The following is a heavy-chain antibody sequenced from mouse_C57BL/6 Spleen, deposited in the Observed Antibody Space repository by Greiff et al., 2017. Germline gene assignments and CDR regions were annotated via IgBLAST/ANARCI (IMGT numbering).Heavy chain of an antibody. J-gene: IGHJ1*03. Sequence: VQLKQSGPELVKPGASVKISCKASGYTFTDYYMNWVKQSHGKSLEWIGDINPNNGGTSYNQKFKGKATLTVDKSSSTAYMELRSLTSEDSAVYYCARPLDYDGYWYFDVWGTGTTVTVSS. CDR1: GYTFTDYY. CDR2: INPNNGGT. D-gene: IGHD2-4*01. CDR3: ARPLDYDGYWYFDV. V-gene: IGHV1-26*01.